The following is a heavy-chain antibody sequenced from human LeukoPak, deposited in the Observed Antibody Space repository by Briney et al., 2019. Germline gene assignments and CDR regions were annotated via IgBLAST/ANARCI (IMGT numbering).Heavy chain of an antibody. D-gene: IGHD2-2*01. V-gene: IGHV4-59*08. CDR1: GGSIRTYY. CDR2: IYYSGST. J-gene: IGHJ6*03. CDR3: ARNGCSSTSCPDDYYMDV. Sequence: SETLSLTCTVSGGSIRTYYWSWIRQPPGKGLEWIGYIYYSGSTNYNPSLKSRVIMSVDTSKNQFSLKLNSVTAADTAVYYCARNGCSSTSCPDDYYMDVWGKGTTVTVSS.